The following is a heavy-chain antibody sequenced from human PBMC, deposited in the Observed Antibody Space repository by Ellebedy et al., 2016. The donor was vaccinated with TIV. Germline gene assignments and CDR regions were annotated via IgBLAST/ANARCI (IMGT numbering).Heavy chain of an antibody. D-gene: IGHD2-2*02. CDR3: ARESEDIVVVPAAIKGWFDP. CDR2: IVVGSGNT. J-gene: IGHJ5*02. Sequence: ASVKVSCKASGYTFTGYYMHWVRQVPGQGLEWIGWIVVGSGNTNYAQKFQGRVTMTRNTSISTAYMELSSLRSEDTAVYYCARESEDIVVVPAAIKGWFDPWGQGTLVTVSS. V-gene: IGHV1-2*02. CDR1: GYTFTGYY.